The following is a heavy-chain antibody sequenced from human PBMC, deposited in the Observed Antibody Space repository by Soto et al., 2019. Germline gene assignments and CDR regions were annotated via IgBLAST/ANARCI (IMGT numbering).Heavy chain of an antibody. V-gene: IGHV3-48*01. CDR3: AREYCSSTSCLNWFDP. CDR1: GFTFSSYS. Sequence: VGSLRLSCAASGFTFSSYSMNWVRQAPGKGLEWVSYISSSSSTIYYADSVKGRFTISRDNAKNSLYLQMNSLRAEDTAVYFCAREYCSSTSCLNWFDPWGQGTLVTVS. D-gene: IGHD2-2*01. CDR2: ISSSSSTI. J-gene: IGHJ5*02.